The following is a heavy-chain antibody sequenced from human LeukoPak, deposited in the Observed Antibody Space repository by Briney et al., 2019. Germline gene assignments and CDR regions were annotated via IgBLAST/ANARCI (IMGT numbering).Heavy chain of an antibody. J-gene: IGHJ3*02. CDR1: KCSFSNYV. CDR3: SRGGRLAGNAFDI. Sequence: GGVLRVSCAAPKCSFSNYVMCRGRQATGEGVGRVSYIGTAGHPYYAGSMTGPFTTSRQNATNPFYLQMTSMRAGDTAVYYRSRGGRLAGNAFDISGEKTVVTASP. V-gene: IGHV3-13*05. D-gene: IGHD3-16*01. CDR2: IGTAGHP.